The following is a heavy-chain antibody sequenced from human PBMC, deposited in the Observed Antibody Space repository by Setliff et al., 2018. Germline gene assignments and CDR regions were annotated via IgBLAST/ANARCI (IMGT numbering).Heavy chain of an antibody. D-gene: IGHD3-16*01. Sequence: SETLSLTCTVSGDSIMSPTYTWTWIRQLPGKGLEWIGYISRSGSTSYNSSLKRQITISLDTSKNQFSLKMNSVTAADTAVYYCASWGSAIGFDLWGQGTVVTV. CDR2: ISRSGST. V-gene: IGHV4-31*01. CDR3: ASWGSAIGFDL. J-gene: IGHJ3*01. CDR1: GDSIMSPTYT.